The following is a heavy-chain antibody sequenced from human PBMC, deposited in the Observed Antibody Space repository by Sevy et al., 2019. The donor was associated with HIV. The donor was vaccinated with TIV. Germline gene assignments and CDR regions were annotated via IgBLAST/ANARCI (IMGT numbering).Heavy chain of an antibody. CDR3: ARGARGTLPSYYYYGMDV. CDR1: GYTFTDYW. CDR2: IYPGDSDT. V-gene: IGHV5-51*01. J-gene: IGHJ6*02. Sequence: GESLKISCKGSGYTFTDYWIVWVRQMPGKGLEWMGIIYPGDSDTTYSQSLQGQVTISADKSISTTYLQWSSLKASDTAMYYCARGARGTLPSYYYYGMDVWGLGTTVTVSS. D-gene: IGHD1-1*01.